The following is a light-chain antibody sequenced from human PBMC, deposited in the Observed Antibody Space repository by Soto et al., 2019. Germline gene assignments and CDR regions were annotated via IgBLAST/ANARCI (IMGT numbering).Light chain of an antibody. V-gene: IGKV2-28*01. Sequence: DLVVTQSPLSLPVTPGEPASISCRSSQSLLHGNGYNYLDWYLQKPGQSPQLLIYLGSNRASGGPDRFSGSGSGTDFTLKISRVEAEDVGVYYCMQALQTPFTFGPGTKVDIK. CDR3: MQALQTPFT. CDR1: QSLLHGNGYNY. CDR2: LGS. J-gene: IGKJ3*01.